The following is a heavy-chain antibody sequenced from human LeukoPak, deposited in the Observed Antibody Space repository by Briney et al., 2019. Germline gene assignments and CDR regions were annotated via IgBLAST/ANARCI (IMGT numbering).Heavy chain of an antibody. Sequence: PSETLSLTCTVSGGSISSYYWSWIRQPPGKGLEWIGYIYYSGSTNYNPSLKSRVTISVDTSKNQFSLKLSSVTAADTAVYYCARDGPPSLAPDYWGQGTLVTVSS. CDR3: ARDGPPSLAPDY. CDR2: IYYSGST. CDR1: GGSISSYY. D-gene: IGHD3-3*02. V-gene: IGHV4-59*01. J-gene: IGHJ4*02.